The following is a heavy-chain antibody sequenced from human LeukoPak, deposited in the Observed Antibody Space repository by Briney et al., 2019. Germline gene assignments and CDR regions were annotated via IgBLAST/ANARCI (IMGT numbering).Heavy chain of an antibody. CDR2: ISSSTTYI. Sequence: GGSLRLSCAASGFTFSSYSMSWVRQATGKGLEWVSSISSSTTYIYYADSVKGRFTISRDNAKNSLYLQMNSLRAEGTAVYYCARVTSGITGGTYYYYYMDVWGKGTTVTVSS. J-gene: IGHJ6*03. CDR3: ARVTSGITGGTYYYYYMDV. CDR1: GFTFSSYS. V-gene: IGHV3-21*01. D-gene: IGHD6-13*01.